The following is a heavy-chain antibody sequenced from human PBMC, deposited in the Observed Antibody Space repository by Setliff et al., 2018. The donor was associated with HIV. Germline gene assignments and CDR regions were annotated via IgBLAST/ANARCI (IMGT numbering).Heavy chain of an antibody. CDR2: INSDGRTT. Sequence: GGSLRLSCAVSEPTLRDAWKHWVRQVPGKGLVWVSTINSDGRTTTYADSVKGRFTISRDNAKNTVYLQMNRLRGEDTAVYYCHYFMAGWGKGTMVTVSS. V-gene: IGHV3-74*03. CDR1: EPTLRDAW. CDR3: HYFMAG. J-gene: IGHJ6*03.